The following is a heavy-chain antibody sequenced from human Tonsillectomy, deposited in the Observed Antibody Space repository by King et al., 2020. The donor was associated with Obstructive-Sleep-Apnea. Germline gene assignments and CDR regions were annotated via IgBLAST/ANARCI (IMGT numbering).Heavy chain of an antibody. CDR3: ARTPIIVVILYYFDY. J-gene: IGHJ4*02. V-gene: IGHV3-30*04. CDR2: ISYDGSNK. Sequence: VQLVESGGGVVQPGRSLRLSCAASGFTFSSYAMHWVRQAPGKGLEWVAVISYDGSNKYYADSVKGRFTISRDNSKNTLNLQMNSLRAEDTAVYYCARTPIIVVILYYFDYWGQGTLVTVSS. CDR1: GFTFSSYA. D-gene: IGHD3-22*01.